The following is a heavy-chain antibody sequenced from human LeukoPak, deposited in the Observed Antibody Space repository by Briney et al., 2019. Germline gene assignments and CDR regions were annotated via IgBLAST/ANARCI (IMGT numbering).Heavy chain of an antibody. J-gene: IGHJ4*02. V-gene: IGHV1-2*02. D-gene: IGHD3-10*01. CDR1: GYTFTSYY. CDR2: SDPKSGAT. Sequence: ASVKLSCKTSGYTFTSYYIHWLRQAPGQRFEWMGWSDPKSGATKYEHFQGRVTMTRDTSISTAYMELSRLTSDDTAVYYCARGNFYDNKGYSPELRYWGQGTLVTVSS. CDR3: ARGNFYDNKGYSPELRY.